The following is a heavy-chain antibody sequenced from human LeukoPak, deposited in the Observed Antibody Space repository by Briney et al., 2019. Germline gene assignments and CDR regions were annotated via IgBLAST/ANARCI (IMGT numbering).Heavy chain of an antibody. CDR1: GFTFSSYW. J-gene: IGHJ4*02. D-gene: IGHD4-17*01. CDR3: ARDSSRETTVNIV. CDR2: IKQDGSEK. V-gene: IGHV3-7*01. Sequence: GGSLRLSCAASGFTFSSYWMSWVRQAPGKGLEWVANIKQDGSEKYYVDSVKGRFTISRDNAKNSLYLQMNNLRAEDTAVYYCARDSSRETTVNIVWGQGTLVTVSS.